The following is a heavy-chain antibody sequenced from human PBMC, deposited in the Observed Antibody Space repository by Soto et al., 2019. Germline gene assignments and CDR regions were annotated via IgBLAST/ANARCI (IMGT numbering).Heavy chain of an antibody. CDR3: AREGASGSHIGY. CDR1: GGTFSSYA. V-gene: IGHV1-69*01. J-gene: IGHJ4*02. CDR2: IIPIFGTA. D-gene: IGHD3-22*01. Sequence: QVQLVQSGAEVKKPGSSVKVSCKASGGTFSSYAISWVRQAPGQGLEWMGGIIPIFGTANYAQKFQGRVTISADESTSTAYLELSSLRSEDTAVYYCAREGASGSHIGYWGQGTLVTVSS.